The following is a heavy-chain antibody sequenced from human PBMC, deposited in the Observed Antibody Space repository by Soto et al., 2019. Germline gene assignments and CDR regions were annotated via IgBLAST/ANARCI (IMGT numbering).Heavy chain of an antibody. J-gene: IGHJ5*02. CDR3: AIVVRFCSSPSCRGRNWFDP. CDR2: MFYTGTT. V-gene: IGHV4-30-4*01. D-gene: IGHD2-2*01. CDR1: GGSISSGDYY. Sequence: SETLSLTCSVSGGSISSGDYYWSWIRQPPGKGLEWIGYMFYTGTTYYNPSLKSRVAISVDTSKNQCSLKLRSVTAADTAVYHCAIVVRFCSSPSCRGRNWFDPWGQGTLVTVSS.